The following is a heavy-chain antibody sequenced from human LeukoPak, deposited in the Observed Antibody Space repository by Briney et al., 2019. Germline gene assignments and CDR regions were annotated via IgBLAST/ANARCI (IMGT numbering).Heavy chain of an antibody. CDR2: MSAYNGNT. J-gene: IGHJ4*02. V-gene: IGHV1-18*01. CDR1: GYTFTSYG. D-gene: IGHD4-17*01. Sequence: ASVKVSCKASGYTFTSYGISWVRQAPGQGLEWMGWMSAYNGNTNYAQKLQGRVTMTTDTSTSTAYMELRSLRSDDTAVYYCARVYSDYGDYVDYFDYWGQGTLVTVSS. CDR3: ARVYSDYGDYVDYFDY.